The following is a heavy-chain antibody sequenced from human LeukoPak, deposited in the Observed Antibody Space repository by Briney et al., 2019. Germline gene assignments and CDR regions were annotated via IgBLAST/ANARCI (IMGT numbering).Heavy chain of an antibody. V-gene: IGHV3-48*03. D-gene: IGHD1/OR15-1a*01. CDR3: AKDSPSRTATTEVPVDY. Sequence: GGSLRLSCAASGFTFSNYGFNWVRQAPGKGLEWVSYISSSGTTIDYADSVKGRFTTSRDNARNSLYLQMNSLRAEDTAVYYCAKDSPSRTATTEVPVDYWGRGTLVTVSS. CDR2: ISSSGTTI. J-gene: IGHJ4*02. CDR1: GFTFSNYG.